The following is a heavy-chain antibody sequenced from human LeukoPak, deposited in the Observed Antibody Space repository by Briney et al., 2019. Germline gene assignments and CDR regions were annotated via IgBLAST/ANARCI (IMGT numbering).Heavy chain of an antibody. CDR1: GGTYDVHA. CDR3: ARQGIAARAEFDY. CDR2: IIPIFGTA. D-gene: IGHD6-6*01. Sequence: SVKVSCKASGGTYDVHAFAWVRQAPGQGLEWMGGIIPIFGTANYAQKFQGRVTITTDESTSTAYMELSSLRSEDTAVYYCARQGIAARAEFDYWGQGTLVTVSS. V-gene: IGHV1-69*05. J-gene: IGHJ4*02.